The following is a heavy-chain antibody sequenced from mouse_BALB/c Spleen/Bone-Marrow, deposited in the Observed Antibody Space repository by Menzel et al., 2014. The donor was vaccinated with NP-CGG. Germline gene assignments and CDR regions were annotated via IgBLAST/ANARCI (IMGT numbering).Heavy chain of an antibody. CDR3: AIHEGYFDY. CDR1: GYTFTSYV. V-gene: IGHV1-14*01. CDR2: FNPYNDGP. J-gene: IGHJ2*01. Sequence: EVKLVESGPELVKPGASVKMSCKASGYTFTSYVMHWVKQTPGQGLEWIGYFNPYNDGPKYNEKFKGKATLTSDKSSSTAYMELSRLTSEDSAVYYCAIHEGYFDYWGQGTTLTVSS.